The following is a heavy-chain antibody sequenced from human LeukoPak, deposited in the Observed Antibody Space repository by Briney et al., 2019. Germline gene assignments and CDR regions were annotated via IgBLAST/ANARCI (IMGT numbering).Heavy chain of an antibody. CDR1: RFTFSSYA. V-gene: IGHV3-23*01. CDR2: ISGSGGNT. CDR3: ATDRAEYYQDSSGYYSH. D-gene: IGHD3-22*01. Sequence: PGGSLRLSCAASRFTFSSYAMSWVRQAPGKGLEWVSGISGSGGNTYYADSVRGRLTISRDNSKNTLYLQMNSLRGEDTAVYYCATDRAEYYQDSSGYYSHWGQGTLVTVSS. J-gene: IGHJ4*02.